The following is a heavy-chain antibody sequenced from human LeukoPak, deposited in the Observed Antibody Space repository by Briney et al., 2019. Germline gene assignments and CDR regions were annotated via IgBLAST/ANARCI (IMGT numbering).Heavy chain of an antibody. V-gene: IGHV1-2*02. Sequence: ASVKVSCKASGDTFTGYYMHWVRQAPGQGLEWMGWINSNSGGTNYAQEFQGRVTMTRDTSISTAYMELSRPRSDDTAVYYCARRIAHYDSSGDYWGQGTLVTASS. CDR3: ARRIAHYDSSGDY. D-gene: IGHD3-22*01. CDR2: INSNSGGT. J-gene: IGHJ4*02. CDR1: GDTFTGYY.